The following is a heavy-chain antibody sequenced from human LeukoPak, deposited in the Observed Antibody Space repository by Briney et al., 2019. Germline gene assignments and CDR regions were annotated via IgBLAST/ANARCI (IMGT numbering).Heavy chain of an antibody. Sequence: GGSLRLSCAASGFTFSSYAMSWVRQAPGKGLEWVSAISGSGGSTYYADSVKGRFTISRDNSKNTLYLQMNSLRAENTAVYYCAKDLGEAAAGTWGDYWGQGTLVTVSS. D-gene: IGHD6-13*01. CDR3: AKDLGEAAAGTWGDY. J-gene: IGHJ4*02. CDR2: ISGSGGST. V-gene: IGHV3-23*01. CDR1: GFTFSSYA.